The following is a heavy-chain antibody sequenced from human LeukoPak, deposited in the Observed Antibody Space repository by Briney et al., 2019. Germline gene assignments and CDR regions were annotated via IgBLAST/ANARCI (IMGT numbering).Heavy chain of an antibody. CDR2: INPNSGGT. CDR3: ARDRRGSYYGGTNY. Sequence: ASVKVSCKASGYTFTCYYMHWVRQAPGQGLEWMGWINPNSGGTNYAQKFQGRVTMTRDTSISTAYMELSRLRSDDTAVYYCARDRRGSYYGGTNYWGQGTLVTVSS. J-gene: IGHJ4*02. D-gene: IGHD1-26*01. CDR1: GYTFTCYY. V-gene: IGHV1-2*02.